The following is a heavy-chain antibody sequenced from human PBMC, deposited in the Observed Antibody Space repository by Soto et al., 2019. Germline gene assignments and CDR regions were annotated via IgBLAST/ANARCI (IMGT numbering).Heavy chain of an antibody. CDR2: IYWDDDK. J-gene: IGHJ5*02. CDR1: GFSLSTSGVG. CDR3: AHRRVTAMVPPTSWFDP. Sequence: QITLKESGPPLVKPTQTLTLTCTFSGFSLSTSGVGVGWIRQPPGKALEWLALIYWDDDKRYSPSLKSRLTITTDTPKSQLVLTMTNMDPVDTATYYCAHRRVTAMVPPTSWFDPWGQGTLVTVSS. D-gene: IGHD5-18*01. V-gene: IGHV2-5*02.